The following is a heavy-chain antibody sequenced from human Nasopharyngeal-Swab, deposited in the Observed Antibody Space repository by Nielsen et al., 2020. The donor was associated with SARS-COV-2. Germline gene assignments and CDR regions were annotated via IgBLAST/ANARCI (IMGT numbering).Heavy chain of an antibody. CDR2: FDPEDGET. V-gene: IGHV1-24*01. Sequence: ASVKVSCKVSGYTLTELSMHWVRQAPGKGLEWMGGFDPEDGETIYAQKFQGRVTMTEDTSTDTAYMELSSLRSEDTAVYYCATDSSAAGSYGMDVWGQGTTATVSS. J-gene: IGHJ6*02. CDR3: ATDSSAAGSYGMDV. D-gene: IGHD6-13*01. CDR1: GYTLTELS.